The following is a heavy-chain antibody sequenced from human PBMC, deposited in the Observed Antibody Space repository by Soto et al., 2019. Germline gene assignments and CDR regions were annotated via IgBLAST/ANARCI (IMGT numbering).Heavy chain of an antibody. D-gene: IGHD1-26*01. J-gene: IGHJ6*03. Sequence: SLKISCAASGFTFWTYGMHWVRQAPGKGLEWVADISYDGGITFYADSVKGRFTISRDNSKNTLYLQMNSLRVDDTAVYSCAKDVGALPYSYFYYMDVWGKGTTVTVSS. CDR2: ISYDGGIT. CDR3: AKDVGALPYSYFYYMDV. V-gene: IGHV3-30*18. CDR1: GFTFWTYG.